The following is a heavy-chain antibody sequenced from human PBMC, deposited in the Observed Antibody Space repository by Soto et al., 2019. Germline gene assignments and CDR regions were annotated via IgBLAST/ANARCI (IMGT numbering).Heavy chain of an antibody. D-gene: IGHD1-1*01. Sequence: GGSLRLSCAASGFTFNSYSVNWVRQAPGKGLEWVASISSGSVYIDFADSVRGRFTISRDDVTNSVSLQMDSLRVEDTGIYYCARYDAFKAFDVWGQGTMVTVSS. CDR3: ARYDAFKAFDV. CDR2: ISSGSVYI. J-gene: IGHJ3*01. CDR1: GFTFNSYS. V-gene: IGHV3-21*06.